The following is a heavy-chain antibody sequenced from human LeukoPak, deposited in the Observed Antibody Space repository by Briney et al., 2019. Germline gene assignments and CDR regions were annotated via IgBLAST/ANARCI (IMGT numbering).Heavy chain of an antibody. CDR1: GFTFSSYS. CDR2: ISSSSSYI. D-gene: IGHD3-10*01. V-gene: IGHV3-21*01. CDR3: ARLDGSGCIDY. J-gene: IGHJ4*02. Sequence: GGSLRLSCAASGFTFSSYSMNWVRQAPGKGLEWVSSISSSSSYIYYADSVKGRFTISRDNAKNSLYLQMNSLRAEDTAVYYCARLDGSGCIDYWGQGTLVTVSS.